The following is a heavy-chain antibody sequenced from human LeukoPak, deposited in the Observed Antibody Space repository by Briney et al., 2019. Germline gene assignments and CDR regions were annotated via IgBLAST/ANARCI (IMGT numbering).Heavy chain of an antibody. V-gene: IGHV4-34*01. J-gene: IGHJ4*02. CDR2: INHSGST. Sequence: SETLSLTCAVYGGSFSGYYWSWIRQPPGKGLEWIGEINHSGSTNYNPSLKSRVTISVGTSKNQFSLKLSSVTAADTAVYHCARGQRGSYGSGSYSYFDYWGQGTLVTVSS. CDR3: ARGQRGSYGSGSYSYFDY. CDR1: GGSFSGYY. D-gene: IGHD3-10*01.